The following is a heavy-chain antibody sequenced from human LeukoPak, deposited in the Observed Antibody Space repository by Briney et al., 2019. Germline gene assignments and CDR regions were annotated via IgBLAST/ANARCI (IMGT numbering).Heavy chain of an antibody. V-gene: IGHV4-31*03. CDR2: IYYSGST. D-gene: IGHD2-15*01. J-gene: IGHJ3*02. CDR3: ARDRGPPGAFDI. Sequence: SETLSLTCTVSGGSISSGGYYWSWIRQHPGKGLEWIGYIYYSGSTYYNPSLKSRVTISVDTSKNQFSLKLSSVTAADTAVYYCARDRGPPGAFDIWGQGTMVTVSS. CDR1: GGSISSGGYY.